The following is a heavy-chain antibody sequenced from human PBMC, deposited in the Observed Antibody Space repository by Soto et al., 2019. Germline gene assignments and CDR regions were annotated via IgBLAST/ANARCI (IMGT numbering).Heavy chain of an antibody. Sequence: GESLKISCAASGFTFSSYSMNWVRQAPGKGLEWVSSISSSSSYIYYADSVKGGFTISRDNAKNSLYLPMNSLRAEDTAVYYCARDIVATMDGWKTYYYYYMDVWGKGTTVTVSS. CDR1: GFTFSSYS. CDR3: ARDIVATMDGWKTYYYYYMDV. D-gene: IGHD5-12*01. J-gene: IGHJ6*03. V-gene: IGHV3-21*04. CDR2: ISSSSSYI.